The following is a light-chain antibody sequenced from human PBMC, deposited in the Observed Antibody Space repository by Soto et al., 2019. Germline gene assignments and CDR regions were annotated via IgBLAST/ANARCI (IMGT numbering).Light chain of an antibody. CDR2: ETS. CDR1: QDIITW. Sequence: EIQMTQSPSSVTASVGERVTITCGASQDIITWLAWYQQKPGKAPNLLIYETSSLESGVPSRLGGSGYGTELTITISSMKYDDFEIYYCQQYNSYSLTFGQGTKVDIK. J-gene: IGKJ1*01. CDR3: QQYNSYSLT. V-gene: IGKV1-5*03.